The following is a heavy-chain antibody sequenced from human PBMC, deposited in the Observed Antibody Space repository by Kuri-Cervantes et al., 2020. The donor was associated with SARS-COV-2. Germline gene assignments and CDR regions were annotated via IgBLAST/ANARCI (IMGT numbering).Heavy chain of an antibody. CDR1: GFTFSSYW. J-gene: IGHJ6*03. CDR3: ARDRIAAAGDYYYYMDV. D-gene: IGHD6-13*01. V-gene: IGHV3-74*01. CDR2: INSDGSST. Sequence: LSLTCAASGFTFSSYWMHWVRQAPGKGLVWVSRINSDGSSTSYADSVKGRFTISRDNAKNTLYLQMNSLRAEDTAVYYCARDRIAAAGDYYYYMDVWGKGTTVTVSS.